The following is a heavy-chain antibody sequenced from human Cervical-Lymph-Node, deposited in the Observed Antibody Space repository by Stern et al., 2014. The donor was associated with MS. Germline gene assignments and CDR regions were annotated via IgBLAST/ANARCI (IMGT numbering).Heavy chain of an antibody. CDR2: FDPEDGEA. CDR1: GYTLTDVS. D-gene: IGHD6-25*01. CDR3: ATSGHRLGLDV. J-gene: IGHJ6*02. Sequence: VQLVESGAEVKKPGASVKVSCKLSGYTLTDVSMHSVRQVPGKGLEWVGGFDPEDGEAINTHKFQGRFTMTEDTSTDTAYMQLSSLKSDDTAVYYCATSGHRLGLDVWGQGTTVIVSS. V-gene: IGHV1-24*01.